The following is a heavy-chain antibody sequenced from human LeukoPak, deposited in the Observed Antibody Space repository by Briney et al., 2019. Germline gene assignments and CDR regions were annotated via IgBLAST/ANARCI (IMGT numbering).Heavy chain of an antibody. J-gene: IGHJ1*01. CDR1: GGSISSYY. CDR3: AGGYYDSSGYYSSAEYFQH. Sequence: SETLSFTCTVSGGSISSYYWSWIRQPPGKGLEWIGYIYYSGSTNYNPSLKSRVTISVDTSKNQFSLKLSSVTAADTAVYYCAGGYYDSSGYYSSAEYFQHWGQGTLVTVSS. D-gene: IGHD3-22*01. CDR2: IYYSGST. V-gene: IGHV4-59*01.